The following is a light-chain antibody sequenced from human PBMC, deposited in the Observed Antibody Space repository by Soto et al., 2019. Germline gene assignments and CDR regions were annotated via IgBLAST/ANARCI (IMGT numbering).Light chain of an antibody. V-gene: IGLV2-14*01. CDR1: SSDIGGYNY. Sequence: QSALTQPASMSGSPGQSVTISCAGTSSDIGGYNYVSWYQHHPGTAPKLIIYDVSSRPSRVSHRFSASKSGNTASLTISGLQAEDEADYYCSSFSVASPLFGTGTKLTVL. CDR3: SSFSVASPL. CDR2: DVS. J-gene: IGLJ1*01.